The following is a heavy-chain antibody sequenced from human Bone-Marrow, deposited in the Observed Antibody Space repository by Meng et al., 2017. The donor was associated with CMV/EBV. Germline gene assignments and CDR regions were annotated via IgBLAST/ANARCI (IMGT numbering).Heavy chain of an antibody. CDR1: GYTLTGYY. V-gene: IGHV1-2*02. J-gene: IGHJ4*02. Sequence: QVQLVRSGAGVKRPGASGKVSVKASGYTLTGYYIHWVRKAPGQWLEWMGWINPNTDTNYAQNFQGRVTMTRDMSINTAYMELSRLTSGDTAVYYCARSSGWSRFGYWGQGTLVTVSS. CDR3: ARSSGWSRFGY. CDR2: INPNTDT. D-gene: IGHD6-19*01.